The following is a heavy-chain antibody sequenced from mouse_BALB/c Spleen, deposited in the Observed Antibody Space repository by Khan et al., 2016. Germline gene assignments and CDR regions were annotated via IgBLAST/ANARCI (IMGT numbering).Heavy chain of an antibody. CDR2: INTYTGEP. CDR1: GYTFTNYG. J-gene: IGHJ3*01. Sequence: QIQLVQSGPELKKPGETVKISCKASGYTFTNYGMNWVKQAPGKGLKWMGWINTYTGEPTYADDFKGRFASSLETSASTAYLQINNLKNEDMATYFCARWHYRYDVGAYWGQGTLVTVSA. D-gene: IGHD2-14*01. CDR3: ARWHYRYDVGAY. V-gene: IGHV9-1*02.